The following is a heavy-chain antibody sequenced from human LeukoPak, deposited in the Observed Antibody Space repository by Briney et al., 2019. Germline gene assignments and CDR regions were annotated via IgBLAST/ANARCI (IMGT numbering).Heavy chain of an antibody. CDR3: ASSAVTTKRWFDP. V-gene: IGHV1-69*05. D-gene: IGHD4-17*01. CDR2: IIPIFGTA. Sequence: SVKVSCKASGGTFSSYAISWVRQAPGQGLEWMGGIIPIFGTANYAQKFQGRVTMTRDTSTSTVYMELSSLRSEDTAVYYCASSAVTTKRWFDPWGQGTLVTVSS. CDR1: GGTFSSYA. J-gene: IGHJ5*02.